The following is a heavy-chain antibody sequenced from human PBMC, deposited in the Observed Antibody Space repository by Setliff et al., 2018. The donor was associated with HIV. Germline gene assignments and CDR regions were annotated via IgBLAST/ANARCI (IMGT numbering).Heavy chain of an antibody. Sequence: SETLSLTCAVYGGSFSDYYWSWIRQPPGKGLEWIGEINHSGSTDYNSSLKSRVTISVDTSKNQFSLNLSSVTAADTAVYYCPLTSNWYYYFYYGVDVWGQGTTVTVSS. CDR1: GGSFSDYY. J-gene: IGHJ6*02. CDR2: INHSGST. V-gene: IGHV4-34*03. D-gene: IGHD2-2*01. CDR3: PLTSNWYYYFYYGVDV.